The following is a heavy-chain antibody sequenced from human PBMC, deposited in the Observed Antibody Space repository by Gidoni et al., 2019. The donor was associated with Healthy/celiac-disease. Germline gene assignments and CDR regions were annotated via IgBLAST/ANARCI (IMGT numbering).Heavy chain of an antibody. D-gene: IGHD3-22*01. Sequence: QVQLVQSGAEVKKPGASVKVSCKASGYTFNSYYMHWVRQAPGQGLEWMGIINPSGGSTSYAQKFQGRVTMTRDTSTSTVYMELSSLRSEDTAVYYCAREMIVVVTDYYYYYGMDVWGQGTTVTVSS. CDR3: AREMIVVVTDYYYYYGMDV. CDR2: INPSGGST. V-gene: IGHV1-46*02. J-gene: IGHJ6*02. CDR1: GYTFNSYY.